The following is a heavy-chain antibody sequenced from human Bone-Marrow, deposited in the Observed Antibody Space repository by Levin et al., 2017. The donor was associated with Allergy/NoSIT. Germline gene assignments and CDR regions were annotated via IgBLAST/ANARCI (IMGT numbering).Heavy chain of an antibody. CDR3: ARGGYSSSPSWFFDL. CDR2: ISYSGST. V-gene: IGHV4-61*01. Sequence: PSETLSLTCTVSGGSVSSGNYYWSWIRQPPGKGLECIGYISYSGSTNYNPSLKSRVTISVDTSKNQFSLKLTSVTAADTAVYYCARGGYSSSPSWFFDLWGRGTLVTVSS. D-gene: IGHD6-6*01. J-gene: IGHJ2*01. CDR1: GGSVSSGNYY.